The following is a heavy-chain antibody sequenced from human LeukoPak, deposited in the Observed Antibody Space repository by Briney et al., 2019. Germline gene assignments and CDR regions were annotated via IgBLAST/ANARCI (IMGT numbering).Heavy chain of an antibody. J-gene: IGHJ5*02. V-gene: IGHV3-7*01. CDR1: GFTLINYW. Sequence: GGSLTPSCAASGFTLINYWMSWVRQPPGKGLEGVANIKQDGSEKHYVDSVKGRFSISRDNAKNSLYLQMNSMRAEDTAVYYCARTPLAVAGTWWFHPWRQGTLVTVSS. CDR2: IKQDGSEK. D-gene: IGHD6-19*01. CDR3: ARTPLAVAGTWWFHP.